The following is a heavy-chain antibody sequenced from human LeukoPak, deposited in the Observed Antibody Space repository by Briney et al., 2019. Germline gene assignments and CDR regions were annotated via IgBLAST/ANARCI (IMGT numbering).Heavy chain of an antibody. Sequence: GGPVRLLCAACGFTFSRHRVQWVRHPTGEGLERDSSLSSSSTYISYAESVKSRFTIYRENAKNSLYLQMNSLRAEDTAVYYCAREPTAMILWGQGTLVTVSS. J-gene: IGHJ4*02. CDR2: LSSSSTYI. CDR1: GFTFSRHR. V-gene: IGHV3-21*01. D-gene: IGHD5-18*01. CDR3: AREPTAMIL.